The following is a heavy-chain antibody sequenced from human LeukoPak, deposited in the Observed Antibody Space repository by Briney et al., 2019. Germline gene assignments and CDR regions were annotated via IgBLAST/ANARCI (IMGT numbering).Heavy chain of an antibody. D-gene: IGHD3-9*01. CDR1: GFTFSSYW. V-gene: IGHV3-74*01. J-gene: IGHJ6*02. CDR3: ARGRSPYDILTGYYYYYGMDV. Sequence: TGGSLRLSCAASGFTFSSYWMHWVRQAPGKGLVWVSRINSDGSSTSYADSVKGRFTISRDNAKNTLYLQMNSLRAEDTAVYYCARGRSPYDILTGYYYYYGMDVWGQGTTVTVSS. CDR2: INSDGSST.